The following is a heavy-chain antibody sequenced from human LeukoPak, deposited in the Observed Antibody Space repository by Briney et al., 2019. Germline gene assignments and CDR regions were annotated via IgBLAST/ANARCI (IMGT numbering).Heavy chain of an antibody. D-gene: IGHD3-10*01. J-gene: IGHJ4*02. CDR3: ARARDYYGSGSRYYFDY. V-gene: IGHV3-21*01. CDR1: GFTFSSYS. CDR2: ISSSSSYI. Sequence: GGSLSLSCAASGFTFSSYSMNWVRQAPGKGLEWVSSISSSSSYIYYADSVKGRFTISRDNAKNSLYLQMNSLRAEDTAVYYCARARDYYGSGSRYYFDYWGQGTLVTVSS.